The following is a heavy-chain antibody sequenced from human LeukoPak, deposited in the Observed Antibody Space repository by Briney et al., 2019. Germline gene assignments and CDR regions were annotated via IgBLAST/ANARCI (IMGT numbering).Heavy chain of an antibody. J-gene: IGHJ4*02. CDR2: IYYSGST. CDR3: AGDAYNAGFDY. CDR1: GGSISSYY. V-gene: IGHV4-59*01. D-gene: IGHD1-14*01. Sequence: PSETLSLTCTVSGGSISSYYWSWIRQPPGKGLEWIGYIYYSGSTNYNPSLKSRVTISVDTSKNQFSLKLSSVTAADTAVYYCAGDAYNAGFDYWGQGTLVTVSS.